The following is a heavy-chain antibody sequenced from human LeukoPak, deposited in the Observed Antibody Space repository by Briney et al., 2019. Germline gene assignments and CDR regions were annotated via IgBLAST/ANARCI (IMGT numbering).Heavy chain of an antibody. V-gene: IGHV3-7*01. J-gene: IGHJ4*02. CDR3: ARVDYVDEGWGY. D-gene: IGHD3-16*01. Sequence: GGSLRLSCAASGFTFDNYWMSWVRQAPGKGLEWVANIRQDGGAKNYMASVKGRFTISRDNAKNSLYLQLNSLRAEDTALYFCARVDYVDEGWGYWGQGTLVTVSS. CDR1: GFTFDNYW. CDR2: IRQDGGAK.